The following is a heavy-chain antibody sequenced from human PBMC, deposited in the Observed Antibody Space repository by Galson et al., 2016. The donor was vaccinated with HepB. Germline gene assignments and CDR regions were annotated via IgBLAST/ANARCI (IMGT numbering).Heavy chain of an antibody. Sequence: SLRLSCAASRFPCSGYYMNWIRPAPGTGLEWISYMSNSGSNVSYGSSVTSRITISRDNAQNSLSLQMNSLRAEDTAVYYCAIGGYDFWSGQDEYGMDVWGQGTTVTVSS. CDR3: AIGGYDFWSGQDEYGMDV. J-gene: IGHJ6*02. CDR1: RFPCSGYY. D-gene: IGHD3-3*01. CDR2: MSNSGSNV. V-gene: IGHV3-11*04.